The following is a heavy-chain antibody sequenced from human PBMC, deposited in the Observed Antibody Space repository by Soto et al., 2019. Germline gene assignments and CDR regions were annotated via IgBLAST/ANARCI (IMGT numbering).Heavy chain of an antibody. D-gene: IGHD5-12*01. V-gene: IGHV3-74*01. CDR1: GFTFSSYW. J-gene: IGHJ4*02. CDR3: ARGLSGYYGFDS. Sequence: EVQLVESGGGLVQFGGSLRLSCAASGFTFSSYWMHWVRQVPGKGLVWVSRIKGDETNTGYADSVKGRFTISRDNVKNTLYRQMNSLRPEDTAVYYCARGLSGYYGFDSWGQGTLVTVSP. CDR2: IKGDETNT.